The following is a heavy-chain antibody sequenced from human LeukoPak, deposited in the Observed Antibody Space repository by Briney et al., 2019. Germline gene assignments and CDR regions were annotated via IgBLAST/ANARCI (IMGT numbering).Heavy chain of an antibody. V-gene: IGHV1-18*01. Sequence: ASVKVSCKASGYTFTSYGISWVRQAPGQRLEWMGWISAYNGNTNYAQKLQGRVTMTTDTSTSTAYMELRRLRADDTAIYYCERDSTAFFWFGELAFWGQGALVSVSS. CDR1: GYTFTSYG. CDR3: ERDSTAFFWFGELAF. CDR2: ISAYNGNT. J-gene: IGHJ4*02. D-gene: IGHD3-10*01.